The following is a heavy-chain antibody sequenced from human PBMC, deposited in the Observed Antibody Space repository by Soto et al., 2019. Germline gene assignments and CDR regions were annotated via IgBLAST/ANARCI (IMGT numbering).Heavy chain of an antibody. J-gene: IGHJ4*02. D-gene: IGHD6-6*01. Sequence: PGGSLRLSCAASGFTFSGYGMHWVRQAPGKGLEWVAVISNDSRGRTLSYADSVRGRFTISRDNAENSVYLQMDSLRADDTAVYYCARQAARNYIDSWGQGNSVTVSS. CDR2: ISNDSRGRTL. CDR3: ARQAARNYIDS. CDR1: GFTFSGYG. V-gene: IGHV3-30*03.